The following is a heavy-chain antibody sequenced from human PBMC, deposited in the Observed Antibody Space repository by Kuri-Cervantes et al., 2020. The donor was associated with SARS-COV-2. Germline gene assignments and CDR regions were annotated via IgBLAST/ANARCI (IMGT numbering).Heavy chain of an antibody. CDR2: ISSSSSYI. CDR1: GFTFDDYA. J-gene: IGHJ4*02. V-gene: IGHV3-21*01. D-gene: IGHD4-17*01. CDR3: AVGGRTTGLAG. Sequence: GGSLRLSCAASGFTFDDYAMHWVRQAPGKGLEWVSFISSSSSYIYYADSVKGRFTISRDNAKNSLYLQMNSLRAEDTAVYYCAVGGRTTGLAGWGQGDLVTVSS.